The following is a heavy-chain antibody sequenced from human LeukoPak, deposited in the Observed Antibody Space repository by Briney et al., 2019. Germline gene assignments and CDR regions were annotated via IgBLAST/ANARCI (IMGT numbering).Heavy chain of an antibody. CDR3: ARKSSGWFDY. CDR2: IYYSGSS. CDR1: GGSISTYY. D-gene: IGHD3-22*01. J-gene: IGHJ4*02. V-gene: IGHV4-59*01. Sequence: SETLSLTCTVSGGSISTYYWGWIRQPPGKGLEWIGYIYYSGSSNYNPSLKSRVTISGDTSKSQFSLKLSSVTAADTAVYYCARKSSGWFDYWGQGTLVAVSS.